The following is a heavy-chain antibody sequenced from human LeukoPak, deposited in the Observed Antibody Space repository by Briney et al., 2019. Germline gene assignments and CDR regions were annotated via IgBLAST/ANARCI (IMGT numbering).Heavy chain of an antibody. CDR2: IYSGGST. CDR1: GFTVSSNY. Sequence: GGSLRLSCAASGFTVSSNYMSWVRRAPGKGLEWVSIIYSGGSTYYADSVKGRFTISRDISKNTLYLQMNSLRAEDTAVYYCARDRGVIGYFDYWGQGTLVTVSS. J-gene: IGHJ4*02. CDR3: ARDRGVIGYFDY. D-gene: IGHD3-10*01. V-gene: IGHV3-53*01.